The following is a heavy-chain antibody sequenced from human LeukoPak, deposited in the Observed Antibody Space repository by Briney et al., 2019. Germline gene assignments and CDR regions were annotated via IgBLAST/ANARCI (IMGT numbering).Heavy chain of an antibody. CDR1: RFTFSTYG. D-gene: IGHD3-22*01. V-gene: IGHV3-23*01. Sequence: GGSLRLSCAASRFTFSTYGMSWVRQAPGKGLEWVSSIGGSGGSTNYADSVKGRFTISRDNSKNTLYLQMNSLRDEDTAVYYCAKSSYYDSSGYYREYYFDFWGQGTLVTVSS. J-gene: IGHJ4*02. CDR2: IGGSGGST. CDR3: AKSSYYDSSGYYREYYFDF.